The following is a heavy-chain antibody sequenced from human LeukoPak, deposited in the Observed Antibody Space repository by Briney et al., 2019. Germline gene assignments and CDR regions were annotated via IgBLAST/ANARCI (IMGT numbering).Heavy chain of an antibody. CDR2: ISSSGSTI. Sequence: PGGSLRLSCAASGFTFSSYEMNWVRQAPGKGLEWVSYISSSGSTIYYADSVKGRFTISRDNAKNSLYLQMNSLRAEDTAVYYCARDMEPPTRGFDYWGQGTLVTVSS. CDR3: ARDMEPPTRGFDY. J-gene: IGHJ4*02. V-gene: IGHV3-48*03. D-gene: IGHD1-26*01. CDR1: GFTFSSYE.